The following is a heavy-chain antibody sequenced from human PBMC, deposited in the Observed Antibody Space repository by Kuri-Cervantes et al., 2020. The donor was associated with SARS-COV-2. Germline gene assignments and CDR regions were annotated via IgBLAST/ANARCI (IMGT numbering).Heavy chain of an antibody. V-gene: IGHV3-30-3*01. CDR2: ISYDGSNK. Sequence: GGSLRLSFEASGLTFSSYAMHWVRKAPGKGLEWVAVISYDGSNKYYADSVKGRFTISRDNSKNTLYLQMNSLRAEDTAVYYCARFLLAIEQQLGHFDYWGQGTLVTVSS. CDR3: ARFLLAIEQQLGHFDY. J-gene: IGHJ4*02. D-gene: IGHD6-13*01. CDR1: GLTFSSYA.